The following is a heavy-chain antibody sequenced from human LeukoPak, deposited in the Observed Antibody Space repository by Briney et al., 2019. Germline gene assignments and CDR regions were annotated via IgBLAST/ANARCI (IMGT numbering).Heavy chain of an antibody. V-gene: IGHV4-4*07. J-gene: IGHJ4*02. CDR1: GGSISGYI. CDR2: VYTSGTT. Sequence: SETLSLTCTVSGGSISGYIWTWIRQPAGKELEWIGRVYTSGTTYNNTSLESRATISLDTSINQFSLRVTSVTAADTAIYYCARGAEKTRISGYYSFDHWGRGLLVTVSS. CDR3: ARGAEKTRISGYYSFDH. D-gene: IGHD5-12*01.